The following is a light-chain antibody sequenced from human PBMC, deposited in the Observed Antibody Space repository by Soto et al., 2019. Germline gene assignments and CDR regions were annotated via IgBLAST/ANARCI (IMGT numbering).Light chain of an antibody. CDR2: NVS. CDR3: SSYTSSSTYV. CDR1: SSDVGGYNY. J-gene: IGLJ1*01. V-gene: IGLV2-14*01. Sequence: QSVLTQAASVSGSPGQSITISCTGTSSDVGGYNYVSWYQQFPGKVPKLLIYNVSNRPSGVSNRFSGSKSGNTASLTISGLQAEDEADYYCSSYTSSSTYVFGTGTKV.